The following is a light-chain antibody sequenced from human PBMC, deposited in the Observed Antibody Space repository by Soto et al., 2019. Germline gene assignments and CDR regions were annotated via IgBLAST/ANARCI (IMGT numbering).Light chain of an antibody. CDR3: RQYDNSPIT. Sequence: EIVMTQSPVTLSVSPGERATLSCRASQSISSNLAWHQQKPGQAPRLLIYSASTRATGVPARFSGSGSGTEFTLTISSLQSEDFAVYYCRQYDNSPITFGQGTRLEIK. CDR1: QSISSN. CDR2: SAS. V-gene: IGKV3-15*01. J-gene: IGKJ5*01.